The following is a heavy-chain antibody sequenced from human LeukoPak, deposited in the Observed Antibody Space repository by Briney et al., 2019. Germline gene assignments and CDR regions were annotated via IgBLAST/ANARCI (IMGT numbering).Heavy chain of an antibody. V-gene: IGHV3-64*02. Sequence: GGSLRLSCAASGFTVSSNYMRWVRQAPGKRLEYVSGISPDGTNIFYADSVKGRFTMSRDNSRDMIYLQMGSLRVEDTAVYYCARDGVATNDYWGQGILVAVSS. CDR2: ISPDGTNI. CDR1: GFTVSSNY. J-gene: IGHJ4*02. CDR3: ARDGVATNDY. D-gene: IGHD5-12*01.